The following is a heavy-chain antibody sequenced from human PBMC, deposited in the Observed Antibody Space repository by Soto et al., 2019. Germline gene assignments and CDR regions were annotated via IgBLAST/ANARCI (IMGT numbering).Heavy chain of an antibody. V-gene: IGHV3-30-3*01. Sequence: QVQLVESGGGVVQPGRSLRLSCAASGFTFSSYAMHWVRQAPGKGLEWVAVISYDGSNKYYADSVKGRFTISRDNSKNTLYLQMNSLRAEDTAVYYCARDEASSSSSPLFDYWGQGTLVTVSS. J-gene: IGHJ4*02. D-gene: IGHD6-6*01. CDR2: ISYDGSNK. CDR1: GFTFSSYA. CDR3: ARDEASSSSSPLFDY.